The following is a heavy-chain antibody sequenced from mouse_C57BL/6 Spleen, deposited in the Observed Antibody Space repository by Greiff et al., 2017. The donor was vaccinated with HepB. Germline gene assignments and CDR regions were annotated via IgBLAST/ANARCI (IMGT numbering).Heavy chain of an antibody. CDR3: TRVVGYYEAWFAY. V-gene: IGHV1-15*01. CDR2: IDPETGGT. D-gene: IGHD2-3*01. Sequence: QVQLKESGAELVRPGASVTLSCKASGYTFTDYEMHWVKQTPVHGLEWIGAIDPETGGTAYNQKFKGKAILTADKSSSTAYMELRSLTSEDSAVYYCTRVVGYYEAWFAYWGQGTLVTVSA. CDR1: GYTFTDYE. J-gene: IGHJ3*01.